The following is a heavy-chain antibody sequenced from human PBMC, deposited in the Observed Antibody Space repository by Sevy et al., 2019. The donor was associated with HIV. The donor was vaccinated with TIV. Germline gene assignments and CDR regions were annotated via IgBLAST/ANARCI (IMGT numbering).Heavy chain of an antibody. Sequence: ASVKVSCKASGYTFTSYDINWVRQATGQGLEWMGWMNPNSGNTGYAQKFQGRVTMTRNTSISTAYMELSSLGSEDTAGYYCAREGTLDAFDNWGQGTMVTVSS. D-gene: IGHD3-10*01. CDR2: MNPNSGNT. CDR3: AREGTLDAFDN. J-gene: IGHJ3*02. CDR1: GYTFTSYD. V-gene: IGHV1-8*01.